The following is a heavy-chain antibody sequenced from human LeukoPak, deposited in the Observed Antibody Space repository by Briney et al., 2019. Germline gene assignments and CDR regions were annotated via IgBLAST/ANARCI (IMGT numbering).Heavy chain of an antibody. D-gene: IGHD2-15*01. CDR1: GGTFSSYA. J-gene: IGHJ5*02. CDR2: IIPIFGTA. Sequence: GASVKVSCKASGGTFSSYAISWVRQAPGQGLEWMGGIIPIFGTANYAQKFQGRVTITTDESTSTAYMELSSLRSEDTAVYYCARDPVRYCSGGSCSLGWFDPWGQGTLVTVSS. V-gene: IGHV1-69*05. CDR3: ARDPVRYCSGGSCSLGWFDP.